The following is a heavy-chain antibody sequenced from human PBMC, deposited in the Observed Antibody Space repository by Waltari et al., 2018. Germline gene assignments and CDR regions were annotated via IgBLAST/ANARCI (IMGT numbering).Heavy chain of an antibody. J-gene: IGHJ4*02. CDR3: VREVFGSGWRESYFFDY. CDR2: INWSGART. Sequence: EVQLVESGGGMVRPGGSLRLSCAASGFPFAGFGMSWVRQVPGKGLEWVSGINWSGARTSYADSVMGRFTVSRDNAMNSLYLEMSSLRAEDTALYYCVREVFGSGWRESYFFDYWGQGTLVTVSS. V-gene: IGHV3-20*04. D-gene: IGHD6-19*01. CDR1: GFPFAGFG.